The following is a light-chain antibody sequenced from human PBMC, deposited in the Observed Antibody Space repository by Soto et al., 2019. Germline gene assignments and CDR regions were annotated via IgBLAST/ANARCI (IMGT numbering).Light chain of an antibody. CDR3: QQYNAYPST. CDR2: KAS. CDR1: QSTSSW. J-gene: IGKJ1*01. V-gene: IGKV1-5*03. Sequence: DIQMTQSPSTLSASVGDRVTITCRASQSTSSWLAWYQQKPGKAPKILIYKASSLESGVPSRFSGSGSGTEFTLTISSLQPDDFATYYCQQYNAYPSTFGQGPKVAIK.